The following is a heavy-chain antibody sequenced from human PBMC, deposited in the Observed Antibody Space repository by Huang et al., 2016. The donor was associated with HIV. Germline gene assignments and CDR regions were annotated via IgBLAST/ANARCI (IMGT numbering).Heavy chain of an antibody. Sequence: QVQLVQSGAEVKKPGASVKVSCKASGYTFSNYDINWVRQAPGQGLEWRGWMNPNSGNTGDALKFQGRVTMTRSTSISTAYMELSRLRFEDTAVYYCATLPPVNYGRSGGRVRDYWGQGSLVTVSS. CDR2: MNPNSGNT. J-gene: IGHJ4*02. CDR1: GYTFSNYD. D-gene: IGHD2-15*01. V-gene: IGHV1-8*01. CDR3: ATLPPVNYGRSGGRVRDY.